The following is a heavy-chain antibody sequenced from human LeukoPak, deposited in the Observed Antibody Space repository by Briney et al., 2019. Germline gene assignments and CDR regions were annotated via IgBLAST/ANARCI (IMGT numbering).Heavy chain of an antibody. CDR2: ISGNGVGT. Sequence: PGGSLRLSCAASGFTFSSFAIRWVRQAPGKGLEWVSSISGNGVGTYYADSVKGRFTISRDNSKNTLYLQMNSLRAEDTAVYYCAKGHPAYCSGDRCYYGFDYWGQGTLVTVSS. CDR3: AKGHPAYCSGDRCYYGFDY. J-gene: IGHJ4*02. D-gene: IGHD2-15*01. V-gene: IGHV3-23*01. CDR1: GFTFSSFA.